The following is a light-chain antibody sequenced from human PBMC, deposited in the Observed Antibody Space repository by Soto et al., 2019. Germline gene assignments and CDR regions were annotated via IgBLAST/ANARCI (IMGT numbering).Light chain of an antibody. CDR3: NSYTGSSTRFV. J-gene: IGLJ1*01. Sequence: QSVLTQPASVSGSPGQSVTISCTGTSSDVGAYNYVSWYQQHPGKAPKLMIYEVSNRPSGVSNRFSGSKSGNTASLTISGLQAEDEADYYCNSYTGSSTRFVFGTVTKLTVL. CDR2: EVS. CDR1: SSDVGAYNY. V-gene: IGLV2-14*01.